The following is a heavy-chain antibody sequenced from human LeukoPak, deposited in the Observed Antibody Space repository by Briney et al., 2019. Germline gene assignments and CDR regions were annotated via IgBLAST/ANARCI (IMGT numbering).Heavy chain of an antibody. J-gene: IGHJ4*02. CDR1: GFTFNNYA. V-gene: IGHV3-23*01. D-gene: IGHD5-18*01. Sequence: GGSLRLSCAASGFTFNNYAMSWVRQAPGKGLEWVSAISGSGGSTYYADSVKGRFTISRDNSKNTLYLQMNSLRAEDTAVYYCALGYSYGYYIDYWGQGTLVTVSS. CDR3: ALGYSYGYYIDY. CDR2: ISGSGGST.